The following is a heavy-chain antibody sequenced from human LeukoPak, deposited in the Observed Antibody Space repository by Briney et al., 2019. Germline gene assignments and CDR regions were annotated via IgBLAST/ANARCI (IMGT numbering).Heavy chain of an antibody. CDR3: ARAGLGGNDY. CDR1: GGSFSGYY. D-gene: IGHD3-3*01. CDR2: INHSGST. Sequence: SETLSLTCAVYGGSFSGYYWSWLRQPPGKGLEWNGEINHSGSTNYNPSLKSRVTISVDTSKNQFSLKLSSVTAADTAVYYCARAGLGGNDYWGQGTLVTVSS. J-gene: IGHJ4*02. V-gene: IGHV4-34*01.